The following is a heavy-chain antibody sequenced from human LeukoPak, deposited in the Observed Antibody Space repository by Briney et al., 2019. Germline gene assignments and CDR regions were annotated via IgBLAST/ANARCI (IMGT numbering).Heavy chain of an antibody. CDR1: GFTVSSNY. CDR3: ARDPIYGDYVDY. CDR2: IYSGGST. D-gene: IGHD4-17*01. Sequence: GGPLRLSCAASGFTVSSNYMSWVRQAPGKGLEWVSVIYSGGSTYYADSVEGRFTISRDNSKNTLYLQMNSLRAEDTAVYYCARDPIYGDYVDYWGQGTLVTVSS. J-gene: IGHJ4*02. V-gene: IGHV3-66*01.